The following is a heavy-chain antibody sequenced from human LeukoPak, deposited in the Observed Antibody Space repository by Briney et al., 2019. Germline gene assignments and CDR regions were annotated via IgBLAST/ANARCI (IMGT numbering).Heavy chain of an antibody. J-gene: IGHJ4*02. D-gene: IGHD3-22*01. CDR1: GNSISSGDYY. V-gene: IGHV4-61*02. Sequence: PSQTLSLTCTVSGNSISSGDYYWSWIRQPAGKGLEWIGRIYTSGSTTYNPSLKSRVTISGDTSENQFSLRLSSVTAADTAVYYCARDGARFSSGGYFDYWGQGTLVTVSS. CDR3: ARDGARFSSGGYFDY. CDR2: IYTSGST.